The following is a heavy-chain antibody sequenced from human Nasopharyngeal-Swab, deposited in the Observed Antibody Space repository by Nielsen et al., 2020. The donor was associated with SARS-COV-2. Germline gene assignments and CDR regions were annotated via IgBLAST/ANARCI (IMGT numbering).Heavy chain of an antibody. D-gene: IGHD2-15*01. CDR3: ARIGVVVAATYFDY. J-gene: IGHJ4*02. CDR2: IIPIFGTA. Sequence: WVRQAPGQGLEWMGGIIPIFGTANYAQKFQGRVTITADESTSTAYMELSSLRSEDTAVYYCARIGVVVAATYFDYWGQGTLVTVSS. V-gene: IGHV1-69*01.